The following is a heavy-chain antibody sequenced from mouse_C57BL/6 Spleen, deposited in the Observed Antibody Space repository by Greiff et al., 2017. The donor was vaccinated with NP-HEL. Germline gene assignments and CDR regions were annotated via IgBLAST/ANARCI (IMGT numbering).Heavy chain of an antibody. D-gene: IGHD1-1*01. CDR1: GFNIKDDY. Sequence: EVMLVESGAELVRPGASVKLSCTASGFNIKDDYMHWVKQRPEQGLEWIGWIDPENGDTEYASKFQGKATITADTSSNTAYLQLSSLTSEDTAVYYCTTGGLLYAMDYWGQGTSVTVSS. CDR3: TTGGLLYAMDY. V-gene: IGHV14-4*01. J-gene: IGHJ4*01. CDR2: IDPENGDT.